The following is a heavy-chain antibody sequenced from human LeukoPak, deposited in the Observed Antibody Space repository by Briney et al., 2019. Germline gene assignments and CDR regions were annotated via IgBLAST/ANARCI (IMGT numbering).Heavy chain of an antibody. CDR1: GFTSSTYG. CDR2: IWDDGRNH. J-gene: IGHJ4*02. V-gene: IGHV3-33*01. Sequence: GRSLRLSCAASGFTSSTYGMHWVRQAPGKGLEWLAVIWDDGRNHFYADSVKGRFTVSRDNSKNTLSLQMNSLRAEDTAVYYRATETGPYSAFDYRGQGIVVTVSS. D-gene: IGHD2-21*01. CDR3: ATETGPYSAFDY.